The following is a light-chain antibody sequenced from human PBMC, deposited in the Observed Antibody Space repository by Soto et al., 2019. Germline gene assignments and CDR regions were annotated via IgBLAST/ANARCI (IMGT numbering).Light chain of an antibody. CDR1: RSNIGRNT. V-gene: IGLV1-44*01. CDR2: TNN. CDR3: AARDDSLNGQGV. Sequence: QSVLTQPPSASGTPGQRVTISCSGSRSNIGRNTVSWYQQLPGTAPKFLISTNNQRPSGVPARLSASKSGTSASLAINGRQSEDDADYYCAARDDSLNGQGVFGGGTQLTVL. J-gene: IGLJ2*01.